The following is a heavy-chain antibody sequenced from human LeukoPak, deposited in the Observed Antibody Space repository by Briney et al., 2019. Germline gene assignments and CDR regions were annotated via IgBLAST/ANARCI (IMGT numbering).Heavy chain of an antibody. Sequence: GGSLRLSCAASGFTFSSYAMSWVRQAPGKGLGWVSTISGSGTTTYYADSVKGRFTISRDNSKNTLYLQMNSLSAEDTAVYYCTKRPVVVITTPYFDYWGQGTLVTVSS. CDR3: TKRPVVVITTPYFDY. CDR2: ISGSGTTT. V-gene: IGHV3-23*01. CDR1: GFTFSSYA. J-gene: IGHJ4*02. D-gene: IGHD3-22*01.